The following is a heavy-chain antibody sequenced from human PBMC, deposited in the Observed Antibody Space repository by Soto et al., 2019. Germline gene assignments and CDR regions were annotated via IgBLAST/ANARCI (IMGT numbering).Heavy chain of an antibody. CDR1: GYTFTSYG. J-gene: IGHJ6*02. D-gene: IGHD3-10*01. Sequence: GASVKVSCKACGYTFTSYGISWVRQAPGQGLEWMGWISAYNGNTNYAQKLQGRVTMTTDTSTSTAYMELRSLRSDDTAVYYCARDVMVRGVKAFYYYGMDVWGQGTTVTVSS. CDR3: ARDVMVRGVKAFYYYGMDV. CDR2: ISAYNGNT. V-gene: IGHV1-18*01.